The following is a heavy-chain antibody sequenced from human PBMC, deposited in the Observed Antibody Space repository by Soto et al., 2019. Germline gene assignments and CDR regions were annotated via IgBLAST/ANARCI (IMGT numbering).Heavy chain of an antibody. CDR3: VIVRIGYSGYDSKNYYYGMDV. J-gene: IGHJ6*02. CDR2: TYYRSKWYN. V-gene: IGHV6-1*01. Sequence: SQTLSLTCAISGDSVSSNSAAWNWIRQSPSRGLEWLGRTYYRSKWYNDYAVSVKSRITINPDTSKNQFSLQLNSVTPEDTAVYYCVIVRIGYSGYDSKNYYYGMDVWGQGTTVTVS. D-gene: IGHD5-12*01. CDR1: GDSVSSNSAA.